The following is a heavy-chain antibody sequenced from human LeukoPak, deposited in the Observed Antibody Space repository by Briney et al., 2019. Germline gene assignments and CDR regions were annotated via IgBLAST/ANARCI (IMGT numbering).Heavy chain of an antibody. J-gene: IGHJ4*02. CDR2: IYSGGST. D-gene: IGHD3-22*01. Sequence: GRSLRLSCAASGFTFSTYAMHWVRQAPGKGLECVSVIYSGGSTYYADSVKGRFTISRDNSKNTLYLQMNSLRAEDTAVYYCARDSPYDSSAYFDYWGQGSLVTVSS. CDR1: GFTFSTYA. CDR3: ARDSPYDSSAYFDY. V-gene: IGHV3-53*01.